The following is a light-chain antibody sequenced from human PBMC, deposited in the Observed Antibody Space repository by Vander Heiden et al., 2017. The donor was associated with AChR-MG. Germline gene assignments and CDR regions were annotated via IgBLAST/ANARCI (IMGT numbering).Light chain of an antibody. J-gene: IGKJ2*01. Sequence: EIVLTQSPGTLSLSPGERATLSCRASQSVGSNYLAWYQQIPGQAPRLLIYGASYRASGIPDRFSGSGSGTDFTLTISRLEPEDFAVYSCQQYGSSPYTFDHGTKLEIK. CDR3: QQYGSSPYT. CDR2: GAS. CDR1: QSVGSNY. V-gene: IGKV3-20*01.